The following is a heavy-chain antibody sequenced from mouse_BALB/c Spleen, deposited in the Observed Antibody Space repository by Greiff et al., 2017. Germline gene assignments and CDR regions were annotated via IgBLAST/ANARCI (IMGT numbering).Heavy chain of an antibody. J-gene: IGHJ4*01. CDR1: GFNIKDTY. CDR2: IDPANGNT. CDR3: ATSDYYGSSYDAMDY. D-gene: IGHD1-1*01. V-gene: IGHV14-3*02. Sequence: VQLQQSGAELVKPGASVKLSCTASGFNIKDTYMHWVKQRPEQGLEWIGRIDPANGNTKYDPKFQGKATITADTSSNTAYLQLSSLTSEDTAVYYCATSDYYGSSYDAMDYWGQGTSVTVSS.